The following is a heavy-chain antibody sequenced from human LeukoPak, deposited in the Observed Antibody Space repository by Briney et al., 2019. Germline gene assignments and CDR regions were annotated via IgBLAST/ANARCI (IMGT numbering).Heavy chain of an antibody. CDR2: ISYDGSNK. Sequence: GGSLRLSCAASGFTFSSYGMHWVRQAPGKGLEWVAVISYDGSNKYYADSVKGRFTISRDNSKNTLYLQMNSLRAEDTAVYYCASPTPNIAAAVSAYWGQGTLVTVSS. J-gene: IGHJ4*02. V-gene: IGHV3-30*03. D-gene: IGHD6-13*01. CDR3: ASPTPNIAAAVSAY. CDR1: GFTFSSYG.